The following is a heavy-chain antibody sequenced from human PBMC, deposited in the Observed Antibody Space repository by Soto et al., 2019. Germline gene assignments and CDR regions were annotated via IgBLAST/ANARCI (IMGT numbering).Heavy chain of an antibody. CDR1: GGSISTNW. J-gene: IGHJ4*02. D-gene: IGHD1-26*01. V-gene: IGHV4-4*02. Sequence: QVQLQESGPGLMKPSGTLSLTCAVSGGSISTNWWSWVRQPPGKGLEWIGEIYHSGRTNYDPSLENRVTTPVDKSQHDLSLIPTSATAAATAVFYCAGHKAVSGTRSFDFWGQGTLVTVSP. CDR3: AGHKAVSGTRSFDF. CDR2: IYHSGRT.